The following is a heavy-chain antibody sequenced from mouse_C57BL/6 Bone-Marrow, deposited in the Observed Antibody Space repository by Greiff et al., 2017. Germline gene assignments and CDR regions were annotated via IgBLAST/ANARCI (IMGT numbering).Heavy chain of an antibody. V-gene: IGHV1-64*01. CDR1: GYTFTSYW. CDR2: IHPNSGST. CDR3: ARGWVLRLDD. Sequence: VQLQQPGAELVKPGASVKLSCKASGYTFTSYWMHWVKQRPGQGLEWIGMIHPNSGSTNYNEKFKSKATLTVDKSSSTAYMQLSRLTSEDSAVYYCARGWVLRLDDWGQGTTLTVSS. D-gene: IGHD2-3*01. J-gene: IGHJ2*01.